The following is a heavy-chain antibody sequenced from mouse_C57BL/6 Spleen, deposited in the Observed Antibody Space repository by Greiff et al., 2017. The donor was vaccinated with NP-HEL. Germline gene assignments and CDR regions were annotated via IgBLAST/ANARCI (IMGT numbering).Heavy chain of an antibody. V-gene: IGHV1-82*01. Sequence: QVQLQQSGPELVQPGASVKISCKASGYAFSSSWMNWVKQRPGKGLEWIGRIYPGDGDTNYNGKFKGKATLTADKSSSTAYMQLSSLTSEDSAVYFCAEEDYYGSSYGWFAYWGQGTLVTVSA. J-gene: IGHJ3*01. CDR1: GYAFSSSW. D-gene: IGHD1-1*01. CDR3: AEEDYYGSSYGWFAY. CDR2: IYPGDGDT.